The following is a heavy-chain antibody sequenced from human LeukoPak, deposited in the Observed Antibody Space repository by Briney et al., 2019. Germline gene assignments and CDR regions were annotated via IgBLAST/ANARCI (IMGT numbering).Heavy chain of an antibody. CDR2: IYYSGST. CDR1: GGSISSGGYY. J-gene: IGHJ4*02. D-gene: IGHD2-15*01. Sequence: SETLSLTCTVSGGSISSGGYYWSWIRQHPGKGLEWIGYIYYSGSTYYNPSLKSRVTISVDTSKNQFSLKLSSVTAADTAVYYCARASDIVVVVAAGSFDYWGQGTLVTVSS. V-gene: IGHV4-31*03. CDR3: ARASDIVVVVAAGSFDY.